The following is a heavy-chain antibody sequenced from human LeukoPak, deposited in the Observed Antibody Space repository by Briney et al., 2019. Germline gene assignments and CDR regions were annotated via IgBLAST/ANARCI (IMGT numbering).Heavy chain of an antibody. CDR2: IEPDGGGK. V-gene: IGHV3-7*01. CDR1: GFSLGDG. Sequence: GGSLRLSCVASGFSLGDGMSWVRQVPGKGLEWVATIEPDGGGKYYADSVNGRFTISKDNVKNSLYLQMNSLRADDTAVYYCARGDFDCWGQGTLVTVSS. CDR3: ARGDFDC. J-gene: IGHJ4*02.